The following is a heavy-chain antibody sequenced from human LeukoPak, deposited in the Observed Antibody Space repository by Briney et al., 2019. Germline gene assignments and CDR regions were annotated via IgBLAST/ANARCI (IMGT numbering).Heavy chain of an antibody. V-gene: IGHV3-7*01. CDR3: VRDRAYFDSSGCYNLDY. D-gene: IGHD3-22*01. CDR2: IKQDGSEK. J-gene: IGHJ4*02. Sequence: GGSLRLSCASSGFTFSDYSMSWVRQAPGKGLEWVANIKQDGSEKYYVDSVKGRFTISRDNAKNSLYLQMNSLRAEDTAVYYCVRDRAYFDSSGCYNLDYWGQGTLVTVSS. CDR1: GFTFSDYS.